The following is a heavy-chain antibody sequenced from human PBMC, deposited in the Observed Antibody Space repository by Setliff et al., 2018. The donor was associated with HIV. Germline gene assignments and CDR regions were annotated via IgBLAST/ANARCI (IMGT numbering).Heavy chain of an antibody. Sequence: SETLSLTCSVSGVSVGSGDYYWHWIRQHPEKALEWIGYIFHSGDTYYNPSLKSRTSMSVDTSKNQFSLELTSLTAADTAVYYCATRPRIAARPFDYWGQGRLVTVSS. J-gene: IGHJ4*02. D-gene: IGHD6-6*01. CDR2: IFHSGDT. CDR3: ATRPRIAARPFDY. V-gene: IGHV4-31*03. CDR1: GVSVGSGDYY.